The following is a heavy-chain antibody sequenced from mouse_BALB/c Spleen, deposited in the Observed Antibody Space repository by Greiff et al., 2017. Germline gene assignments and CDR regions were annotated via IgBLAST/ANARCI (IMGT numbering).Heavy chain of an antibody. D-gene: IGHD2-10*02. CDR3: AREYGNYVFAY. J-gene: IGHJ3*01. CDR2: ISSGGSYT. V-gene: IGHV5-9-4*01. Sequence: EVQRVESGGGLVKPGGYLKLSCAASGFTFSSYAMSWVRQSPEKRLEWVAEISSGGSYTYYPDTVTGRFTISRDNAKNTLYLEMSSLRSEDTAMYYCAREYGNYVFAYWGQGTLVTVSA. CDR1: GFTFSSYA.